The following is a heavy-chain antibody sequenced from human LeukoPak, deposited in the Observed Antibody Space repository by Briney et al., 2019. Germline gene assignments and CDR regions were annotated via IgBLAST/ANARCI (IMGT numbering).Heavy chain of an antibody. CDR1: GFIFNNYW. CDR2: IKQDGSEK. Sequence: GGSLRLSCAASGFIFNNYWMTWARQAPGKGLEWVAHIKQDGSEKNYVDSVKGRFTISRDNAKNSLYLQMNSLRAEDSAVYYCAKDLYSGYSSGWYAAFDYWGQGTLVTVSS. V-gene: IGHV3-7*01. CDR3: AKDLYSGYSSGWYAAFDY. D-gene: IGHD6-19*01. J-gene: IGHJ4*02.